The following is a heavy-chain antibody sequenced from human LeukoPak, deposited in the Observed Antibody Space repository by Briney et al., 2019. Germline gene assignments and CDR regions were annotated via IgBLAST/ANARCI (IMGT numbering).Heavy chain of an antibody. D-gene: IGHD2/OR15-2a*01. Sequence: SETLSLTCAVSGASISAYNWHWLRQPPGKGLEWIGYIYYNGNAKYNPSLKSRVSFSIDSSKRHFSLVVTSVTAADSAVYYCARDRNNRFDSWGQGTLVTVSS. CDR3: ARDRNNRFDS. J-gene: IGHJ4*02. V-gene: IGHV4-59*01. CDR1: GASISAYN. CDR2: IYYNGNA.